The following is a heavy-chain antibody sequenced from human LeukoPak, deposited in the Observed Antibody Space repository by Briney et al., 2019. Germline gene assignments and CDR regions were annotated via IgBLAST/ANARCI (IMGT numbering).Heavy chain of an antibody. D-gene: IGHD1-26*01. CDR1: GFTFSSYG. V-gene: IGHV3-33*01. Sequence: GGSLRLSCAASGFTFSSYGMHWVRQAPGKGLEWVAVIRYDGSEKNYADSVKGRFTISKDNSKNTLYLQLNSLRAEDTAVYYCARDLWNGGRKYSDYWGQGTLVTVSS. CDR3: ARDLWNGGRKYSDY. CDR2: IRYDGSEK. J-gene: IGHJ4*02.